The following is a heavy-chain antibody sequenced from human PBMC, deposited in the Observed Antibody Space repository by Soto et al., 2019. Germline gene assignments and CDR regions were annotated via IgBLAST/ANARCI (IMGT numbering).Heavy chain of an antibody. Sequence: GESLKISCAASGFTFSGSAMHWVRQASGKGLEWVGRIRSKANSYATAYAASVKGRFTISRDDSKNTAYLQMNSLKTEDTAVYYCTTRVGREHYGSGSYEWFDPWGQGTLVTVSS. CDR3: TTRVGREHYGSGSYEWFDP. V-gene: IGHV3-73*01. J-gene: IGHJ5*02. CDR1: GFTFSGSA. CDR2: IRSKANSYAT. D-gene: IGHD3-10*01.